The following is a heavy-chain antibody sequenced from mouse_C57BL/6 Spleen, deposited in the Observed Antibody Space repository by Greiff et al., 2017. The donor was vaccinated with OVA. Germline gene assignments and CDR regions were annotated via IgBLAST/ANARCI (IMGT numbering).Heavy chain of an antibody. D-gene: IGHD1-1*01. J-gene: IGHJ1*03. CDR2: IHPNSGST. CDR3: ARDVSSHWYFDV. CDR1: GYTFTSYW. V-gene: IGHV1-64*01. Sequence: QVQLQQSGAELVKPGASVKLSCKASGYTFTSYWMHWVKQRPGQGLEWIGMIHPNSGSTNYNEKFKSKATLTVDKSSSTAYMQLSSLTSEDSAVYYCARDVSSHWYFDVWGTGTTVTVSS.